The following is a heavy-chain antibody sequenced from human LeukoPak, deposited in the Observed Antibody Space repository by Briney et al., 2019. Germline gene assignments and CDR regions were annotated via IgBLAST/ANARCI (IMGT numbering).Heavy chain of an antibody. CDR2: ISGSGYT. V-gene: IGHV3-69-1*01. CDR3: VRIPNTANFPNWFDP. CDR1: GFTFSNYY. Sequence: VGSLRLSCAASGFTFSNYYMNWVRQAPEKGLEWISSISGSGYTYYADSVKGRFSISRDNAKNSLYLQMNSLRADDTAMYYCVRIPNTANFPNWFDPWGQGTLVTVSS. D-gene: IGHD2-21*02. J-gene: IGHJ5*02.